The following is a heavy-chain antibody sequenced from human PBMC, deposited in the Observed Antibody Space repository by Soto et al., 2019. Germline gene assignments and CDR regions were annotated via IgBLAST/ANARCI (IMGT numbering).Heavy chain of an antibody. D-gene: IGHD2-8*02. Sequence: GGSLRLSCAASGFTFSSYAMSWVRQAPGKGLEWVSAISGSGGSTYYADSVKGRFTISRDNSKNTLYLQMNSLRAEDTAVYYCAKELVVNLVGNYYYYYGMDVWGQGTTVTVSS. CDR1: GFTFSSYA. J-gene: IGHJ6*02. CDR3: AKELVVNLVGNYYYYYGMDV. CDR2: ISGSGGST. V-gene: IGHV3-23*01.